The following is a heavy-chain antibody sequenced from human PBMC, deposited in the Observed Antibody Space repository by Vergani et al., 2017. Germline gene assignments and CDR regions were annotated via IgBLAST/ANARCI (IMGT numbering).Heavy chain of an antibody. Sequence: QVQLQESGPGLVKPSETLSLTCTVSGDSVISTDYHWGWIRQPPGKGLEWIGDMDYSGSTSYNPSVESRISISFETPKNQFSLRLTSVTAADTAVYYCASKGGACRAAYCHSYDFWGPGTLVGVSS. CDR1: GDSVISTDYH. CDR3: ASKGGACRAAYCHSYDF. V-gene: IGHV4-39*01. CDR2: MDYSGST. J-gene: IGHJ4*02. D-gene: IGHD2-15*01.